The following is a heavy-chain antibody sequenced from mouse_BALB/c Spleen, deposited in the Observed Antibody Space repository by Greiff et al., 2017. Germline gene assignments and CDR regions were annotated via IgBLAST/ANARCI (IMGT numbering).Heavy chain of an antibody. V-gene: IGHV2-9*02. Sequence: VKLEESGPGLVAPSQSLSITCTVSGFSLTSYGVHWVRQPPGKGLEWLGVIWAGGSTNYNSALMSRLSISKDNSKSQVFLKMNSLQTDDTAMYYCARDRDYDGHFDYWGQGTTLTVSS. D-gene: IGHD2-4*01. CDR2: IWAGGST. CDR1: GFSLTSYG. J-gene: IGHJ2*01. CDR3: ARDRDYDGHFDY.